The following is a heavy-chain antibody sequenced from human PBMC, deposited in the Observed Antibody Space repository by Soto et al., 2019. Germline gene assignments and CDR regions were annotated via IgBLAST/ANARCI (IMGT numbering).Heavy chain of an antibody. V-gene: IGHV3-7*03. Sequence: EVQLVESGGGLVQPGGSLRLSCAVSGFSFSSAWMTWIRQAPGKGRERVAIMNEDGSERYYVDSVKGRFTISRDNAKNALFLPMNSLRVEDTAVYFCARDRAYSRFDYWGQGSLVSVSS. CDR2: MNEDGSER. CDR1: GFSFSSAW. D-gene: IGHD4-4*01. CDR3: ARDRAYSRFDY. J-gene: IGHJ4*02.